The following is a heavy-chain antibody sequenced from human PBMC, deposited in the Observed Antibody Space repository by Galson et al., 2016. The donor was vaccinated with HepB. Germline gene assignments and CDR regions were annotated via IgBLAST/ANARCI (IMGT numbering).Heavy chain of an antibody. Sequence: SLRLSCAASGCSFSTYTMNWVRQAPGKGLEWISYISSSSAYVDYADSVKGRFTISRENAKNSLYLQMNSLRAEDTAVYFCARNLITLVRGETYYYYYGMDVWGQGTTVTVTS. CDR1: GCSFSTYT. CDR2: ISSSSAYV. V-gene: IGHV3-21*01. D-gene: IGHD3-10*01. CDR3: ARNLITLVRGETYYYYYGMDV. J-gene: IGHJ6*02.